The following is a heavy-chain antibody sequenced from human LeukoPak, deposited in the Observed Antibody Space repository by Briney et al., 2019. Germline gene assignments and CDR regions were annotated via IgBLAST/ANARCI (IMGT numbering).Heavy chain of an antibody. CDR3: ARDPYYDSSGYYSYAFDI. Sequence: SETLSLTCAVYGGSFSGYYWSWIRQPPGKALEWIGEINHSGSTNYNPSLKSRVTISVDTSKNQFSLKLSSVTAADTAVYYCARDPYYDSSGYYSYAFDIWGQGTMVTVSS. J-gene: IGHJ3*02. D-gene: IGHD3-22*01. V-gene: IGHV4-34*01. CDR1: GGSFSGYY. CDR2: INHSGST.